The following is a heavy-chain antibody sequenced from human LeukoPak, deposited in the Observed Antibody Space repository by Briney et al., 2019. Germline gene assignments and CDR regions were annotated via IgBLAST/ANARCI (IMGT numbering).Heavy chain of an antibody. D-gene: IGHD6-13*01. CDR1: GGSISSYY. Sequence: SETLSLTCTVSGGSISSYYWSWIRQPPGKGLEWIRYIYYSGSTNYNPSLKSRVTISVDTSKNQFSLKLSSVTAADTAVYYCARRVTAAGTNWFDPWGQGTLVTVSS. CDR2: IYYSGST. J-gene: IGHJ5*02. V-gene: IGHV4-59*08. CDR3: ARRVTAAGTNWFDP.